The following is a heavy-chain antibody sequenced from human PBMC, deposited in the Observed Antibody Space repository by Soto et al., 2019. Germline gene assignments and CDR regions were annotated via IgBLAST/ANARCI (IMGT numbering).Heavy chain of an antibody. V-gene: IGHV3-9*01. D-gene: IGHD5-18*01. J-gene: IGHJ6*03. CDR3: AKEKCIQLWSLGAMDV. CDR2: ISGNSAKI. Sequence: EVQLVESGGGLVQPGRSLRLSCAASGFTFDDYTIHWVRQAPGKGLEWVSGISGNSAKIGYADSVKGRFTISRDNAKNSVYLQMNSLRPEDTALYYCAKEKCIQLWSLGAMDVWGTGTTVTVSS. CDR1: GFTFDDYT.